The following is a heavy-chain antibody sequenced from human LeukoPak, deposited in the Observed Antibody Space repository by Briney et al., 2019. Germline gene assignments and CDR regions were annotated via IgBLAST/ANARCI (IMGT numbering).Heavy chain of an antibody. CDR3: ARVTVEMATIMAWYFDL. CDR2: TYYSGST. CDR1: GGSISSHY. V-gene: IGHV4-59*11. J-gene: IGHJ2*01. D-gene: IGHD5-24*01. Sequence: SETLSLTCTVSGGSISSHYWSWIRQPPGKGLEWIGYTYYSGSTNYNPSLRSRVTISIDTSKSQFSLKLSSVAAADTAAYYCARVTVEMATIMAWYFDLWGRGTLVTVSS.